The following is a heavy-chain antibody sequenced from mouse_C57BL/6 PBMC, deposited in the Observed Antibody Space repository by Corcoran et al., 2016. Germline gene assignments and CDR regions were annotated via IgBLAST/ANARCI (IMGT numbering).Heavy chain of an antibody. CDR1: GYTFTTYG. CDR3: ARKEFYDYDSYAMDY. V-gene: IGHV9-3*01. Sequence: QIQLVQSGPELKKPGETVKISCKASGYTFTTYGMSWVKQAPGKGLKWMGWINTYSGVPTYADDFKGRFAFSLETSASTAYLQINNLKNEDTATYFCARKEFYDYDSYAMDYWGQGTSVTVSS. J-gene: IGHJ4*01. CDR2: INTYSGVP. D-gene: IGHD2-4*01.